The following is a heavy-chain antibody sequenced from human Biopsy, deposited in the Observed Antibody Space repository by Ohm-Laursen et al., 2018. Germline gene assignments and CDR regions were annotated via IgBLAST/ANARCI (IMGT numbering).Heavy chain of an antibody. CDR2: FAPENGKT. CDR3: AADINVWNVNC. CDR1: GYTLTVLS. J-gene: IGHJ4*02. V-gene: IGHV1-24*01. D-gene: IGHD1-1*01. Sequence: SVKVSCKVSGYTLTVLSMHWVRQAPGKGLEWMGGFAPENGKTVYAQNFQARVSMTEDTSTDTAYMELRSLRSEDTAVYYCAADINVWNVNCWGQGTQVTVSS.